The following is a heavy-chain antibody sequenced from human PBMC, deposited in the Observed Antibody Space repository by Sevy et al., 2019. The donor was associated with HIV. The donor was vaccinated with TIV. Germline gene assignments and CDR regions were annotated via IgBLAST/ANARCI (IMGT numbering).Heavy chain of an antibody. CDR3: AKGPAAALDY. Sequence: GGSLRLSCAASGFTFSSYAMSWVRQAPRKGLEWVSSISGSGDNTFYADSVKGRFTISRDNSRNTLYLQMNSLRAEDTAVYYCAKGPAAALDYWGQGTLVTVSS. J-gene: IGHJ4*02. CDR1: GFTFSSYA. D-gene: IGHD6-13*01. CDR2: ISGSGDNT. V-gene: IGHV3-23*01.